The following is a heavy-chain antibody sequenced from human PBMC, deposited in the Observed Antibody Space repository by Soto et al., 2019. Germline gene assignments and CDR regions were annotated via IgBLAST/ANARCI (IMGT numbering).Heavy chain of an antibody. CDR2: IIPIFGNT. D-gene: IGHD4-17*01. CDR3: ARDDYGDVDY. CDR1: GGTFSSYA. J-gene: IGHJ4*02. Sequence: ASVKVSCKASGGTFSSYAISWVRQAPGQGLEWMGGIIPIFGNTNYAQKLQGRVTMTTDTSTSTAYMELRSLRSDDTAVYYCARDDYGDVDYWGQGTLVTVSS. V-gene: IGHV1-18*01.